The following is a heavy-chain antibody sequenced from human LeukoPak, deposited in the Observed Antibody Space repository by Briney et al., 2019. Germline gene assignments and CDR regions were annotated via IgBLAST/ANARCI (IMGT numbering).Heavy chain of an antibody. J-gene: IGHJ4*02. CDR3: ARGHIVVVPAAIFINVFDY. V-gene: IGHV1-2*02. CDR2: INPNSGGT. Sequence: RASVKVSCKASGYTFTSYGISWARQAPGQGLEWMGWINPNSGGTNYAQKFQGRVTMTRDTSISTAYMELSRLRSDDTAVYYCARGHIVVVPAAIFINVFDYWGQGTLVTVSS. D-gene: IGHD2-2*01. CDR1: GYTFTSYG.